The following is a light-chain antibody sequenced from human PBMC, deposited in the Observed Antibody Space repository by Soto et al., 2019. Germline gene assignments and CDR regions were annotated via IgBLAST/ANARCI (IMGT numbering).Light chain of an antibody. J-gene: IGLJ1*01. V-gene: IGLV2-14*01. CDR2: DVT. CDR3: RSFTTSSTYV. Sequence: SVLTQPASVSGSPGQSIAISCTGTSSDVGLYNYVSWYQQHPDKVPKLIIYDVTNRPSGVSDRFSGSKSGNTASLTISGLQADDEADYYCRSFTTSSTYVFGTGTKATVL. CDR1: SSDVGLYNY.